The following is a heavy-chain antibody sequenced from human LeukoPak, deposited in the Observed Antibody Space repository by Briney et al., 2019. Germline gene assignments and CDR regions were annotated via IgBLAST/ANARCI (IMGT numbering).Heavy chain of an antibody. CDR2: ISYDGRNK. Sequence: GGSLRLSCAASGFTFSSYAMHWVRQAPGKGLEWVAVISYDGRNKYDVDSVKGRFTISRDNSKNTLFLQMNSLRADDTAVYYCARGLEEQWLTTDYWGQGTLVTVSS. CDR3: ARGLEEQWLTTDY. CDR1: GFTFSSYA. J-gene: IGHJ4*02. V-gene: IGHV3-30*04. D-gene: IGHD6-19*01.